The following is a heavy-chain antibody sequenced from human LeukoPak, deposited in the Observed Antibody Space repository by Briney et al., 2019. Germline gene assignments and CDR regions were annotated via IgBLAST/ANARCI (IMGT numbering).Heavy chain of an antibody. V-gene: IGHV3-30*02. CDR1: GFTFSSYG. J-gene: IGHJ5*02. CDR3: AKDRPVVGATGWFDP. D-gene: IGHD1-26*01. Sequence: GGSLRLSCAASGFTFSSYGMHWVRQAPGKGLEWVAFIRYDGSNKYYADSVKGRFTISRDNSKNTLYLQMNSLRAEDTAVYYCAKDRPVVGATGWFDPWGQGTLVTVSS. CDR2: IRYDGSNK.